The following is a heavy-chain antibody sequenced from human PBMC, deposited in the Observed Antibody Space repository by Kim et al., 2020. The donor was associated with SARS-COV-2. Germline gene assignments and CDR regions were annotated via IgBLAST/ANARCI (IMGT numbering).Heavy chain of an antibody. D-gene: IGHD3-10*01. J-gene: IGHJ2*01. CDR3: AMGSGWLTDL. V-gene: IGHV4-61*01. Sequence: SETLSLTCTVSGGSVSSGSYYWNWIRQPPGKGLEWIGYMYSSGSTNYNPSLKSRVTISIDTFRNQFSLKLSSVSAADTAVYYCAMGSGWLTDLWGRGTLVTVSS. CDR1: GGSVSSGSYY. CDR2: MYSSGST.